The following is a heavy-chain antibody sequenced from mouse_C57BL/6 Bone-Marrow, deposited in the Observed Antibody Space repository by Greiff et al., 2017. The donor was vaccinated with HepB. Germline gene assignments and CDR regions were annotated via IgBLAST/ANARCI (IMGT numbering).Heavy chain of an antibody. CDR3: ARVQTAQVVAWCAY. Sequence: EVQLQQSGPELVKPGASVKISCKASGYTFTDYYMNWVKQSHGKSLEWIGDINPNNGGTSYNQKFKGKATLTVDKSSSTADMALRSLTSEDSAVYYWARVQTAQVVAWCAYWGQGTLVTVSA. V-gene: IGHV1-26*01. D-gene: IGHD3-2*02. J-gene: IGHJ3*01. CDR2: INPNNGGT. CDR1: GYTFTDYY.